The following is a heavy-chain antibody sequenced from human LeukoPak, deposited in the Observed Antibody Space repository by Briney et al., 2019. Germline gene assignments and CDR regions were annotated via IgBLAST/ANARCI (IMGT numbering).Heavy chain of an antibody. CDR1: GYTFTSYG. V-gene: IGHV1-18*01. CDR3: LKDGWVTGRISWFDP. CDR2: ISTYDGDT. Sequence: GASVKVSCKASGYTFTSYGISWVRQAPGQGLEWMGWISTYDGDTNYAQKFQGRVTLTTETSTSTAYMELRSLRSDDTAMYYCLKDGWVTGRISWFDPWGQGTLVTVSS. J-gene: IGHJ5*02. D-gene: IGHD1-1*01.